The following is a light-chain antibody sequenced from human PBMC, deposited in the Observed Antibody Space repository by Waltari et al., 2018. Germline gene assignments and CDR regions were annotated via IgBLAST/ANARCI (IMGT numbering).Light chain of an antibody. CDR2: GAS. CDR3: QQYNNWPET. Sequence: EVVMTQSPATLSVSPGDRATLSCRASQGVGSHLAWYQQKPGQAPRLLIYGASTRATGIPVRFSGSGSGREFTLTISSLQSEDCAIYYCQQYNNWPETFGQGTKVDIK. CDR1: QGVGSH. V-gene: IGKV3-15*01. J-gene: IGKJ1*01.